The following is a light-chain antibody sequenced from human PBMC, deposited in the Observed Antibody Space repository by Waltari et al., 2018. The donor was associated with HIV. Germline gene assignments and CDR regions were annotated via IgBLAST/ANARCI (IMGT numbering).Light chain of an antibody. Sequence: QAGLTQPPSVSKALRQTAIPASPGNIHNVAPQGAAWLQQHQGHPPKLLSYRNNTRPSGISESLSASRSGDTTSLTITRLQPEDEVYYYCSAWDISLNAWVFGGGTKLTVL. CDR1: IHNVAPQG. J-gene: IGLJ3*02. CDR3: SAWDISLNAWV. CDR2: RNN. V-gene: IGLV10-54*01.